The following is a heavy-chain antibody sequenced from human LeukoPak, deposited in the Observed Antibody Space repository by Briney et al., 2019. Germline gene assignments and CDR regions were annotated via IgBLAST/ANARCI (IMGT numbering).Heavy chain of an antibody. V-gene: IGHV1-2*02. J-gene: IGHJ4*02. CDR1: GYTFVEHF. Sequence: ASVKVTCKASGYTFVEHFMHWVRQAPGQGLEWMGWINPISGGTKSAQNFQGRVTVTMDTSISTAYMELSRLTSDDTAVYYCARGRLLATRLLDNWGQGTLVTVSS. CDR2: INPISGGT. CDR3: ARGRLLATRLLDN. D-gene: IGHD6-6*01.